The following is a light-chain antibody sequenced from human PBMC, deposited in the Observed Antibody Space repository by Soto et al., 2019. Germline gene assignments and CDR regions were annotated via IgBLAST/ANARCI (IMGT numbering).Light chain of an antibody. CDR1: QSVSSY. CDR3: QQRSNWPPT. V-gene: IGKV3-11*01. J-gene: IGKJ1*01. CDR2: DAS. Sequence: EIVLTQSPATLSLSPGERATLSCRASQSVSSYLAWYQQNPGQAPGLLIFDASNRATGIPARFSGSGSGTDFTLTSSSLEPEDFAVYYCQQRSNWPPTFGQETKVEIK.